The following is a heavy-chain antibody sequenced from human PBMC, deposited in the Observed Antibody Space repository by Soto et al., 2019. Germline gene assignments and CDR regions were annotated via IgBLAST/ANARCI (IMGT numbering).Heavy chain of an antibody. CDR3: ARVRQQLKKYYFDY. CDR1: GGSFSGYY. V-gene: IGHV4-34*01. CDR2: INHSGST. J-gene: IGHJ4*02. D-gene: IGHD6-13*01. Sequence: ETLSLTCAVYGGSFSGYYWSWIRQPPGKGLEWIGEINHSGSTNYNPSLKSRVTISVDTSKNQFSLKLSSVTAADTAVYYCARVRQQLKKYYFDYWGQGTLVTVSS.